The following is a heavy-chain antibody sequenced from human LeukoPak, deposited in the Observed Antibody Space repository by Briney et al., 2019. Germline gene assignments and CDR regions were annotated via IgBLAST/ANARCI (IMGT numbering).Heavy chain of an antibody. J-gene: IGHJ3*01. D-gene: IGHD3/OR15-3a*01. CDR1: GFTLSGYW. CDR3: ARSNDFVL. CDR2: IKYDGSEK. V-gene: IGHV3-7*04. Sequence: GGSLRLSCAASGFTLSGYWKNGVRQTPGKGPEWVANIKYDGSEKHHVDSVKGRFTISGDNAKNSLYLQMTSLRVEDTAFYYCARSNDFVLWRQGTMVIVSS.